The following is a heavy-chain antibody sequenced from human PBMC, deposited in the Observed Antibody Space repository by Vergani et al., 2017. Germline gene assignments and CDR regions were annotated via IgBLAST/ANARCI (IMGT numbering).Heavy chain of an antibody. J-gene: IGHJ5*02. CDR1: GGIFSSYT. CDR3: AMGTMGRGVSMGGWFDP. CDR2: IIPILGIA. V-gene: IGHV1-69*02. D-gene: IGHD3-10*01. Sequence: QVQLVQSGAEVKKPGSSVTVSCKASGGIFSSYTISWVRKAPGQGLEWMGRIIPILGIANYAHKFQGIGTITAEKATSTAYMELSRLRSEDTAVYYCAMGTMGRGVSMGGWFDPWGQGTLVTVSS.